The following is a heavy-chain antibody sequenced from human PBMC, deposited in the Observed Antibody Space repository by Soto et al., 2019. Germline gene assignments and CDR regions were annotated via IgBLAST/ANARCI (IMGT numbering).Heavy chain of an antibody. Sequence: ASLNVSCKSAGYTFTCYYIHRVRQAPAQGLEWMGWINPNSGGTNYAQKFQGWVTMTRDTSISTAYMELSRLRSDDTAVYDCARGHGSGRYYEVFDYGMDVWGQGTTVTGSS. CDR1: GYTFTCYY. D-gene: IGHD3-10*01. CDR3: ARGHGSGRYYEVFDYGMDV. CDR2: INPNSGGT. V-gene: IGHV1-2*04. J-gene: IGHJ6*02.